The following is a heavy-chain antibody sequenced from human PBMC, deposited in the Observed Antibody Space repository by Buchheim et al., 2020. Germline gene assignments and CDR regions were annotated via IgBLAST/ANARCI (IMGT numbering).Heavy chain of an antibody. V-gene: IGHV1-69*01. CDR1: GGSFSDDV. J-gene: IGHJ6*02. CDR2: ITPVFIRP. CDR3: AREVVETTGTFGMDV. Sequence: QAQLVQSGAEVKKPGSSVKASCKSSGGSFSDDVLNWVRQAPGQGLEWVGGITPVFIRPNYAQKFQGRVSITADESTNTAYLELSSLRSEDTAIYYCAREVVETTGTFGMDVWGQGT. D-gene: IGHD4-11*01.